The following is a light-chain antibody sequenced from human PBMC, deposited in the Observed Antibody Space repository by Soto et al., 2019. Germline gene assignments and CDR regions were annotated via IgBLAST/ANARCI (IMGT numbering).Light chain of an antibody. CDR1: NSNIGAGYD. CDR2: GNT. Sequence: QSVLTQPPSVSGAPGQRVTMSCTGSNSNIGAGYDVHWYQQFPGTAPRLVIYGNTNRPSGVPDRFSGSKSGTSASLAISGLQSGDEADYYCAAWDVSLNVVVFGGGTKLTVL. J-gene: IGLJ2*01. V-gene: IGLV1-40*01. CDR3: AAWDVSLNVVV.